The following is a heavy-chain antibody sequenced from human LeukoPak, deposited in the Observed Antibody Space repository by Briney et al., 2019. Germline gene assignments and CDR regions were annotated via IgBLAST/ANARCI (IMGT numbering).Heavy chain of an antibody. J-gene: IGHJ6*02. Sequence: GGSLRLSCAASGFTFSDYYMSWIRQAPGKGLEWGSYISSSGSTIYYADSVRGRFTISRDNAKTSLYLQMNSLRAEDTAVYYCARARPDYDFWEPLGMDVWGQGTTVTVSS. CDR2: ISSSGSTI. CDR3: ARARPDYDFWEPLGMDV. V-gene: IGHV3-11*01. D-gene: IGHD3-3*01. CDR1: GFTFSDYY.